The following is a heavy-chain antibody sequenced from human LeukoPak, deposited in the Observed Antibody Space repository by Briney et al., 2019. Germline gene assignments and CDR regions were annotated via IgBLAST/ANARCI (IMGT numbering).Heavy chain of an antibody. D-gene: IGHD4-17*01. J-gene: IGHJ4*02. V-gene: IGHV5-51*01. Sequence: AESLKISCNGSGDIITSYCICWVRHMPGKGLELMGIIYPGDSDTRYSPSFQGQVTISADKSISTAYLQWSSLKASDTAMYYCARLSHYGDYVAYSDYWGQGTLVTVSS. CDR3: ARLSHYGDYVAYSDY. CDR2: IYPGDSDT. CDR1: GDIITSYC.